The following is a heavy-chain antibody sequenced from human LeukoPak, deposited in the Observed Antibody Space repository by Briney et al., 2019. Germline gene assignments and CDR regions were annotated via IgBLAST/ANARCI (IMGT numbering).Heavy chain of an antibody. CDR3: AKAQGYYDSSGYYY. CDR2: ISWNSGSI. J-gene: IGHJ4*02. V-gene: IGHV3-9*01. CDR1: GFTFDDYA. D-gene: IGHD3-22*01. Sequence: GGSLRLSCAASGFTFDDYAMHWVRQAPGKGLEWVSGISWNSGSIGYADSVKGRFTISRDNAKNSLYLQMNSLRAEDTALYYCAKAQGYYDSSGYYYWGQGTLVTVSS.